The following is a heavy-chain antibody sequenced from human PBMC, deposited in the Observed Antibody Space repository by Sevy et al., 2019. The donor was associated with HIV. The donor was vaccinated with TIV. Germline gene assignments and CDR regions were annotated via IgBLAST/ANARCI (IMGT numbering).Heavy chain of an antibody. CDR1: GFTFSSYA. CDR2: ISGSGSST. Sequence: GGSLRLSCAASGFTFSSYAMSWVRQAPGKGLEWVSAISGSGSSTYYADSVKGRFTISRDNSKNTLYLQMNSLRAEDTAVYYCAKVLEYYDILTGYSDPYYFDYWGQGTLVTVSS. D-gene: IGHD3-9*01. V-gene: IGHV3-23*01. CDR3: AKVLEYYDILTGYSDPYYFDY. J-gene: IGHJ4*02.